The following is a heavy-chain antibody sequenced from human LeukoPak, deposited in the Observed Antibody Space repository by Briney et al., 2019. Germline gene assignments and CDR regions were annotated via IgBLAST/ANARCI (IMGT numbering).Heavy chain of an antibody. V-gene: IGHV3-23*01. CDR2: ISGSGDTT. J-gene: IGHJ4*02. D-gene: IGHD5-18*01. CDR1: GFTFSNYA. Sequence: PGGSLRLSCAASGFTFSNYAMSWVRQAPGKGLEWVSTISGSGDTTYYADSGKGRFTISRDNSKNTLYLQMNSLRAEDTAVYYCAKAKTQAMVLPGNYWGQGTLVTVSS. CDR3: AKAKTQAMVLPGNY.